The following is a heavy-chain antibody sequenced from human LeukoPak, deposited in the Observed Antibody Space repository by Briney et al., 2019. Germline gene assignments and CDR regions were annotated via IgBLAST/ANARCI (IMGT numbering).Heavy chain of an antibody. CDR2: IYTSGST. J-gene: IGHJ4*02. V-gene: IGHV4-4*07. CDR3: ARGERWLQLDY. Sequence: PSETLSLTCTVSGGSISSYYWSWIRQPAGKGLEWIGRIYTSGSTNYNPSLKSRVTISVDKSKNQFSLKLSSVTAADTAVYYCARGERWLQLDYWGQGTLVTVSP. CDR1: GGSISSYY. D-gene: IGHD5-24*01.